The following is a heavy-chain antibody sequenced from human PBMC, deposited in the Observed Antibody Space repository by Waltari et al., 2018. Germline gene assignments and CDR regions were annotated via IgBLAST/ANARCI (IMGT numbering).Heavy chain of an antibody. V-gene: IGHV3-53*01. CDR3: ATDGDGDCSLCLAQ. D-gene: IGHD2-21*02. Sequence: EVQLVESGGGVIQPGGSPRLSCAASGFILSTNDMSWVRQAPGKGLEWVSVIYNDGTKLYADSVKGRFTVSRDNSKNMVHLQMDSLRAEDTAVYYCATDGDGDCSLCLAQWGQGTLVTVSS. J-gene: IGHJ4*02. CDR2: IYNDGTK. CDR1: GFILSTND.